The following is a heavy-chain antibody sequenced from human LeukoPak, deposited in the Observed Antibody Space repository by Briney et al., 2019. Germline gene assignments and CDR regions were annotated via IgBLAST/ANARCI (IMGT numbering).Heavy chain of an antibody. CDR2: IRSKANSYAT. CDR3: TRHTYYEDGFDY. J-gene: IGHJ4*02. CDR1: GFTFSGSA. V-gene: IGHV3-73*01. Sequence: GGSLKLSCAASGFTFSGSAMLWVRQASGKGLEWVGRIRSKANSYATAYAASVKGRFTISRDDSKNTAYLQMNSLKTEDTAVYYCTRHTYYEDGFDYWGQGTLVTVSS. D-gene: IGHD3-22*01.